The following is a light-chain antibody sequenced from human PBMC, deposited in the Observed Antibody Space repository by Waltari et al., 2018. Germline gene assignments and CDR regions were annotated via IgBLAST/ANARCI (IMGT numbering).Light chain of an antibody. CDR2: DVN. J-gene: IGLJ1*01. V-gene: IGLV2-8*01. CDR3: SSYAGSNNLDV. CDR1: SSDLGSYNY. Sequence: QSALTQPPSASGSPGQSVTISCTGTSSDLGSYNYASWYQQHPGKAPKLMIYDVNKRPSGVPDRFSGSKSGNTASLTVSGLQAEDEADYYCSSYAGSNNLDVFGTGTKVTVL.